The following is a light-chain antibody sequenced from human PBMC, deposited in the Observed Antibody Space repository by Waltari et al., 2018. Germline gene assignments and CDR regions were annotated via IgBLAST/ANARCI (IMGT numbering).Light chain of an antibody. V-gene: IGKV3-20*01. Sequence: EIVFTQSPALLALSPGEGATRSCRASQSVRGSYLAWFRQRPGQAPRLLIYGASSRATGIPDRFSGSGSGTDFTLVISRLEPEDFAVYYCQQYADSPLTFGQGTSLEIK. CDR3: QQYADSPLT. CDR2: GAS. CDR1: QSVRGSY. J-gene: IGKJ2*01.